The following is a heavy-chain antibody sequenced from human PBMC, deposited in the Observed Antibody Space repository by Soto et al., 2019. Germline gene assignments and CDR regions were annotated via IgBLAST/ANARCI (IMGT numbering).Heavy chain of an antibody. D-gene: IGHD3-16*01. J-gene: IGHJ4*02. V-gene: IGHV5-10-1*01. CDR1: GYNCTSHW. CDR2: IDPGDSET. Sequence: GDSLKISCKGSGYNCTSHWISWVRQMPGKGLEWMGRIDPGDSETNYSPSFQGHVTISVDKSISTAYLQWSSLKASDSAIYYCARRNYAYSTWGQGTLVTVAS. CDR3: ARRNYAYST.